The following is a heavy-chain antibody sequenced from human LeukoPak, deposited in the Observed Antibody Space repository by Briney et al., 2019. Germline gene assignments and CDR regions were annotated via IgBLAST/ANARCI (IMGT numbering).Heavy chain of an antibody. V-gene: IGHV5-51*01. CDR3: ASSMLVAGRRGFDY. CDR2: IYPGDSDT. J-gene: IGHJ4*02. CDR1: GYTFTSYW. Sequence: GESLKISCKASGYTFTSYWNGWVRQMPGKGLEWMGIIYPGDSDTRYRPSFQGQVTISADKSISTAYVQWSSLKASYTAMYYCASSMLVAGRRGFDYWGEGTLVTVSS. D-gene: IGHD6-19*01.